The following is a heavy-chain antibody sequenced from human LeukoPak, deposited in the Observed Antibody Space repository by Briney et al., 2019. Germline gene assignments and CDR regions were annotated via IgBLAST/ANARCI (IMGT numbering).Heavy chain of an antibody. Sequence: SETLSLTCAVYGGSFSGYYWSWIRQPPGKGLEWIGEINHSGSTNYNPSLKSRVTISVDTSKNQFSLKLSSVTAADTAVYYCARVAAGEVYSSSWFQYYYYYYMDVWGKGTTVTVSS. CDR3: ARVAAGEVYSSSWFQYYYYYYMDV. CDR1: GGSFSGYY. D-gene: IGHD6-13*01. CDR2: INHSGST. V-gene: IGHV4-34*01. J-gene: IGHJ6*03.